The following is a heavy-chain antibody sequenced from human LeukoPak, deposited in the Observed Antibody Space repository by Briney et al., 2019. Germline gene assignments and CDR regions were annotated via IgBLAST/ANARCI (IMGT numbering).Heavy chain of an antibody. CDR3: ARVNRGYDY. CDR2: ITGDGHNT. J-gene: IGHJ4*02. V-gene: IGHV3-64*02. Sequence: GGSLRLSCAASGFTFGSYSMHWVRQAPGIGLEYVSAITGDGHNTFYADSVMGRFTISRDNSKNTLYLQMGSLRREDMAVYYCARVNRGYDYWGQGVLVTVSS. CDR1: GFTFGSYS. D-gene: IGHD5-12*01.